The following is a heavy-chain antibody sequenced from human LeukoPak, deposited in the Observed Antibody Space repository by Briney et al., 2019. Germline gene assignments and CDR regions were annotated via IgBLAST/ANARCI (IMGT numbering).Heavy chain of an antibody. CDR3: ARDSAQLEGYYYYMDV. J-gene: IGHJ6*03. D-gene: IGHD2-2*01. V-gene: IGHV1-2*02. CDR2: INPNSGGT. Sequence: ASVKVSCKASGYTLTGYYMHWVRQAPGQGLEWMGWINPNSGGTNYAQKFQGRVTMTRDTSISTAYMELSRLRSDDTAVYYCARDSAQLEGYYYYMDVWGKGTTVTVSS. CDR1: GYTLTGYY.